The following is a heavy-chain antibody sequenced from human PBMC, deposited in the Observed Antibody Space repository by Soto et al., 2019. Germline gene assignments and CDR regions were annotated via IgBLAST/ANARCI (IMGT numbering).Heavy chain of an antibody. D-gene: IGHD3-10*01. CDR3: AREAGGGITMVRGVSSYGMDV. V-gene: IGHV4-30-4*01. CDR1: GGSISSGDYY. Sequence: TLSLTCTVSGGSISSGDYYWSWIRQPPGKGLEWIGYIYYSGSTYYNTSLKSRVTISVDTSKNRFSLKLSSVAAADTAGCCCAREAGGGITMVRGVSSYGMDVWGQGTTVTVSS. J-gene: IGHJ6*02. CDR2: IYYSGST.